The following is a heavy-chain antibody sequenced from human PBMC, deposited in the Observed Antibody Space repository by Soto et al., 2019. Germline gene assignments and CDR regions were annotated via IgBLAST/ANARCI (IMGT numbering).Heavy chain of an antibody. Sequence: ASVKVSCKASGYTFTSYGISWVRQAPGQGLEWMGWISAYNGNTNYAQKLQGRVTMTTDTSTSTAYMELRSLRSDDTAVYYCARDLGDSSSLYWNYYYGMDVWGQGTTVTVSS. CDR2: ISAYNGNT. V-gene: IGHV1-18*04. J-gene: IGHJ6*02. D-gene: IGHD6-13*01. CDR3: ARDLGDSSSLYWNYYYGMDV. CDR1: GYTFTSYG.